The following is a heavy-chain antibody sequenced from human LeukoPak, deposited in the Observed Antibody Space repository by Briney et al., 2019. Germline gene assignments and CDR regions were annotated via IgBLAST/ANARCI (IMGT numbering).Heavy chain of an antibody. V-gene: IGHV3-23*01. CDR2: ISGSGGST. CDR3: AKESWAYYYDSSGYYGEGY. D-gene: IGHD3-22*01. J-gene: IGHJ4*02. CDR1: GFTFSSYA. Sequence: GGSLRLSCAASGFTFSSYAMSWVRQAPGKGLEWVSAISGSGGSTYYADSVKGRFTISRDNPKNTLYLQMNSLRAEDTAVYYCAKESWAYYYDSSGYYGEGYWGQGTLVTVSS.